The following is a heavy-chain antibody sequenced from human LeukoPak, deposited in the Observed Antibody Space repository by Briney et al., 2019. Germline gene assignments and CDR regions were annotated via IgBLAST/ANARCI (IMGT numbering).Heavy chain of an antibody. CDR1: GFTFSSYG. V-gene: IGHV3-30*02. D-gene: IGHD1-14*01. Sequence: GGSLRLSCAASGFTFSSYGMHWVRQAPGKGLEWVAFIRYDGSNKYYADSVRGRFTISRDNSKNTLYLQMNSLRAEDTAVYYCVKDNPLDYWGQGTLVIVSS. CDR3: VKDNPLDY. J-gene: IGHJ4*02. CDR2: IRYDGSNK.